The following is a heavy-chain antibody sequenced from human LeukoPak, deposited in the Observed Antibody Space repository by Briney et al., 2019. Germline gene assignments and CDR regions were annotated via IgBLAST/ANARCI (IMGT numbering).Heavy chain of an antibody. D-gene: IGHD6-6*01. J-gene: IGHJ6*03. CDR1: GFTFSSYS. V-gene: IGHV3-48*01. Sequence: GGSLRLSCVASGFTFSSYSMNWVRQAPGKGLEWVSYISSSSSTIYYADSVKGRFTISRDNAKNSLYLQMNSLRAEDTAVYYCAREARGNKYSSLKYMDVWGKGTTVTVSS. CDR2: ISSSSSTI. CDR3: AREARGNKYSSLKYMDV.